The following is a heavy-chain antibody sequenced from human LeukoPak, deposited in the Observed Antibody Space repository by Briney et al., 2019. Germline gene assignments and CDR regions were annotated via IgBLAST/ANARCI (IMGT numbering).Heavy chain of an antibody. Sequence: PETLSLTCTVSGGSISSYYWSWIRQPPGKGLEWIGYIYYSGSTNYNPSLKSRVTISVDTSKNQFSLKLSSGTATDTAVYYCARGGSGWYYFDYWGQGTLVTVSS. V-gene: IGHV4-59*01. J-gene: IGHJ4*02. CDR3: ARGGSGWYYFDY. D-gene: IGHD6-19*01. CDR1: GGSISSYY. CDR2: IYYSGST.